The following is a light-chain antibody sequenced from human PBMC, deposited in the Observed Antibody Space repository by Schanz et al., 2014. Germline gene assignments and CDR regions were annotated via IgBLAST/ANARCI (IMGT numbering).Light chain of an antibody. V-gene: IGLV2-8*01. CDR1: SSDVGGYNY. Sequence: QSALTQPPSASGSPGQSVTISCTGTSSDVGGYNYVSWYQQHPGKAPKLIIYEVTNRPSGVPGRFSGSKSGDTASLTVSGLQAEDEDDYYCCSYAGSYVVFGGGTKLTVL. CDR2: EVT. J-gene: IGLJ2*01. CDR3: CSYAGSYVV.